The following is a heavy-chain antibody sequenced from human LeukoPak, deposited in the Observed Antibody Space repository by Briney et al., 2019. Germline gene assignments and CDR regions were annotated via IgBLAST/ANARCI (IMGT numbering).Heavy chain of an antibody. CDR3: ARERWYCSGGACYSNYYGMDV. J-gene: IGHJ6*02. Sequence: GGSLRLSCAASGFTFSTYSMNWVRQAPGKGLEWVSSISSSSTSMYYAYADSEKGRFTISRDNATNSLYLQMNSLRAEDTAVYYCARERWYCSGGACYSNYYGMDVWGQGTTVTVSS. V-gene: IGHV3-21*01. D-gene: IGHD2-15*01. CDR2: ISSSSTSM. CDR1: GFTFSTYS.